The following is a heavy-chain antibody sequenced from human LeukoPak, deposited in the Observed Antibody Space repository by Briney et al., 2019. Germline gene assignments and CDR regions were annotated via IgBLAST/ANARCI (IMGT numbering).Heavy chain of an antibody. CDR1: GYSFTSYW. J-gene: IGHJ5*02. Sequence: GESLKISCQGFGYSFTSYWIGWVRQMPGKGMEWMGVIYPGDSRIRYNPSFQGQITISVDKSISTAYLQWVSLRASDSAMYYCACRDLTSTWSFPWGQGTLVTVSS. CDR2: IYPGDSRI. CDR3: ACRDLTSTWSFP. V-gene: IGHV5-51*01. D-gene: IGHD6-13*01.